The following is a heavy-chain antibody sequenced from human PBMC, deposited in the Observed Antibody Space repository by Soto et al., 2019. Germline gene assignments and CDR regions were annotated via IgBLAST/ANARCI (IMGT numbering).Heavy chain of an antibody. J-gene: IGHJ6*02. V-gene: IGHV4-59*12. D-gene: IGHD3-10*01. CDR1: GGSISSYY. CDR3: ARERPYYYGSGSYGMDV. CDR2: IYYSEST. Sequence: SETLSLTCTVSGGSISSYYWSWIRQPPGKGLEWIGYIYYSESTNYNPSLKSRVTISVDTSKNQFSLKMSSVTAADTAVYYCARERPYYYGSGSYGMDVWGQGTTVTVSS.